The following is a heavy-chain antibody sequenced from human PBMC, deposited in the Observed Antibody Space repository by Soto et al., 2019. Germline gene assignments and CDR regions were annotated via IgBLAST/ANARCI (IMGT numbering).Heavy chain of an antibody. D-gene: IGHD6-13*01. J-gene: IGHJ3*01. CDR2: IWNDGTNK. Sequence: QVQLVESGGGVVQPGRSLRLSCAASGFTFSNYGMHWVRQAPGKGVEWVAVIWNDGTNKYYVDSVRGRFTISRDDSKNTRNLEMNSRRAEDTGVYYCATVMAAAANHGDAFDFWGLGTMVSVSA. CDR1: GFTFSNYG. V-gene: IGHV3-33*03. CDR3: ATVMAAAANHGDAFDF.